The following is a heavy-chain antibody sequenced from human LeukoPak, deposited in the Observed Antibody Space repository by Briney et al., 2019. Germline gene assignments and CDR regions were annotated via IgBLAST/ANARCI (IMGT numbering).Heavy chain of an antibody. CDR1: GFTSSIAW. J-gene: IGHJ3*02. V-gene: IGHV3-15*01. Sequence: PGGSLRLSCAASGFTSSIAWMSWVRQAPGKGQEWVGRIKSRGDGETRDYAATVKDRFIISRDDSKNTLYLQMHSLRTEDTAIYYCAAVGEWLSNAFNTWGQGTLVTVSA. D-gene: IGHD3-3*01. CDR3: AAVGEWLSNAFNT. CDR2: IKSRGDGETR.